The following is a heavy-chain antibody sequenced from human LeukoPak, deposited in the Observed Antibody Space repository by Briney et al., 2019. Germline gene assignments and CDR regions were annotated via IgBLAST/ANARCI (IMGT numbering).Heavy chain of an antibody. D-gene: IGHD6-19*01. J-gene: IGHJ4*02. CDR1: GGSISSSSYY. CDR2: IYYSGST. CDR3: ARDGSGWSDY. V-gene: IGHV4-39*07. Sequence: SETLSLTCTVSGGSISSSSYYWGWIRQPPGKGLEWIGSIYYSGSTYYNPSLKSRVTISVDTSKNQFSLNLSSVTAADTAVYYCARDGSGWSDYWGQGTLVTVSS.